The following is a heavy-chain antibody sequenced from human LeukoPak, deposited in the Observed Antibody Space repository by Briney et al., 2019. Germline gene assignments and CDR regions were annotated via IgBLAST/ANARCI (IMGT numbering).Heavy chain of an antibody. CDR3: ARQEIGLRSFDP. Sequence: PSETLSLTCTVSGGSISSSLYHWGWIRQSPGKNLEWLGSIYYTGTTHYNPSLKSRVTISVDTSKNQFSLNLSSETAADTAVYYCARQEIGLRSFDPWGQGTLVTVSS. CDR2: IYYTGTT. CDR1: GGSISSSLYH. J-gene: IGHJ5*02. V-gene: IGHV4-39*01. D-gene: IGHD3/OR15-3a*01.